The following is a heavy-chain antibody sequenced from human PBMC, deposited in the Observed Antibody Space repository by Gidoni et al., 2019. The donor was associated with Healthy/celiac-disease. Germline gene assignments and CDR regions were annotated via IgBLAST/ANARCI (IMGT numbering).Heavy chain of an antibody. CDR2: ISYDGSNK. CDR3: ARYIVGASPDDAFDI. CDR1: GFTFSSYA. Sequence: QVQLVESGGGVVQPGRSLRLSCAASGFTFSSYAMHWVRQAPGKGLEWVAVISYDGSNKYYADSVKGRFTISRDNSKNTLYLQMNSLRAEDTAVYYCARYIVGASPDDAFDIWGQGTMVTVSS. D-gene: IGHD1-26*01. V-gene: IGHV3-30*01. J-gene: IGHJ3*02.